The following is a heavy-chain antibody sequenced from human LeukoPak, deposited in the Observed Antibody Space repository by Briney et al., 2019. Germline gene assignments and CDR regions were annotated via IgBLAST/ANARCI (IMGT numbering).Heavy chain of an antibody. J-gene: IGHJ6*02. D-gene: IGHD3-9*01. V-gene: IGHV3-21*01. CDR1: GFTFSSYS. CDR2: ISSSSSYI. CDR3: ARDGSPPYYDILTGYYPYYYYYGMDV. Sequence: GGSLRLSCAASGFTFSSYSMNWVRQAPGKGLEWVSSISSSSSYIYYADSVKGRFTISRDNAKNSLYLQMNSLRAEDTAVYYCARDGSPPYYDILTGYYPYYYYYGMDVWGQGTTVTVPS.